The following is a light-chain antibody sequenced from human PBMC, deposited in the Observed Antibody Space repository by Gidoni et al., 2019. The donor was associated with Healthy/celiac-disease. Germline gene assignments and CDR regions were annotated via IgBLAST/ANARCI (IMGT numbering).Light chain of an antibody. V-gene: IGLV2-23*03. CDR2: EGS. CDR3: CSYAGSSTFEWV. CDR1: TSDVGSYNL. J-gene: IGLJ3*02. Sequence: QSALTQPASVSGSPGQSLTISCTGTTSDVGSYNLVSWYQQHPGKAPKLMIYEGSKRPSGVSNRFSGSKSGNTASLTISGLQAEDEADYYCCSYAGSSTFEWVFGGGTKLTVL.